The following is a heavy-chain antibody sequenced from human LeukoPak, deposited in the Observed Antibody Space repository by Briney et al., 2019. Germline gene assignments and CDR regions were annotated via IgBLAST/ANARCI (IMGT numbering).Heavy chain of an antibody. V-gene: IGHV3-33*01. D-gene: IGHD3-3*01. Sequence: QTGGSLRLSCAASGFTFSAYAIHWVRQAPGKGLEWVAIIWFDGSKNYYVDSVKGRFTISRDNSKNTLYLQMSSLRAEDTAVYYCARDGNFWSGYPYYFDYWGQGTPVTVSS. CDR1: GFTFSAYA. CDR3: ARDGNFWSGYPYYFDY. CDR2: IWFDGSKN. J-gene: IGHJ4*02.